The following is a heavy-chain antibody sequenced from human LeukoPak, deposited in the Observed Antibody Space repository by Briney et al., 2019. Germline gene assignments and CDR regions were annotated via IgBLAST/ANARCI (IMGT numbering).Heavy chain of an antibody. V-gene: IGHV3-23*01. D-gene: IGHD3-9*01. CDR2: ISGGGGST. CDR3: AKATPYDILTGYSFVFDY. CDR1: GFTFSSYA. Sequence: GGSLRLSCAASGFTFSSYAMSWVRQAPGKGLEWVSAISGGGGSTYYADSVKGRFTISRDNSKNTLYLQMNSLTAEDTAVYYCAKATPYDILTGYSFVFDYWGQGTLVTVSS. J-gene: IGHJ4*02.